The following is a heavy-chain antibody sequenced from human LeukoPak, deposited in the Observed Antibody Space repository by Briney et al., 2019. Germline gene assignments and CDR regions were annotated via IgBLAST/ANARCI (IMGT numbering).Heavy chain of an antibody. CDR2: IYSGGST. CDR3: ARGMTNPFDY. CDR1: GFTVSTNY. V-gene: IGHV3-53*04. D-gene: IGHD4-17*01. J-gene: IGHJ4*02. Sequence: GGSLRLSCAASGFTVSTNYMSWVRQAPGKGLEWVSVIYSGGSTYYADSVKGRFTISSHNSENTLYLQMHSLRAEDTAVYYCARGMTNPFDYWGQGTLVTVSS.